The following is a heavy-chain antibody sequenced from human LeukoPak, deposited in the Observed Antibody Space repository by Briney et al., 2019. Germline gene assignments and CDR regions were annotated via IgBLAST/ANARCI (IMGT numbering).Heavy chain of an antibody. CDR1: GFMFSTYA. Sequence: GGSLRLSCAGSGFMFSTYAMSWVRQAPGQGLEWISGISGTGGSTYYADSVKGRFTISRDNSKNTLYLQMNSLRAEDTAVYYCAKVRDPTIFGVIFDYWGQGTLVTVSS. J-gene: IGHJ4*02. D-gene: IGHD3-3*01. V-gene: IGHV3-23*01. CDR3: AKVRDPTIFGVIFDY. CDR2: ISGTGGST.